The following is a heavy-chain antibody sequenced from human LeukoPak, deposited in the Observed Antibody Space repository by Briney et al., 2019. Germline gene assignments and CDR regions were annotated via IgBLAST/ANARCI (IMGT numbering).Heavy chain of an antibody. J-gene: IGHJ4*02. D-gene: IGHD6-13*01. Sequence: ASVKVSCKASGGTFSSYAISWVRQAPGQGLEWMGGIIPIFGTANYAQKFQGRVTLTADESTSKGSVELSSLRSEDRAVYYCASAAAFQYYFDYWGKGTLVPVS. CDR3: ASAAAFQYYFDY. CDR2: IIPIFGTA. CDR1: GGTFSSYA. V-gene: IGHV1-69*13.